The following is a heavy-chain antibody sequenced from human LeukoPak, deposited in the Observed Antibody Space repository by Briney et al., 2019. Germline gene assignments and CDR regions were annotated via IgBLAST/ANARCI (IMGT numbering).Heavy chain of an antibody. D-gene: IGHD1-26*01. CDR2: IYYSGST. Sequence: PSETLSLTCTVSGGSISSGGYYWSWIRQHPGKGLEWIGYIYYSGSTYYDPSLKSRVTISVDTSKNQFSLKLSSVTVADTAVHYCARVPIMERGVDYWGQGTLVTVSS. V-gene: IGHV4-31*03. CDR3: ARVPIMERGVDY. CDR1: GGSISSGGYY. J-gene: IGHJ4*02.